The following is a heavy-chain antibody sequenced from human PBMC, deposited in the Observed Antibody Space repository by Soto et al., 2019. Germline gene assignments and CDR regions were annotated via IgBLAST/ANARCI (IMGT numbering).Heavy chain of an antibody. CDR2: IYPGDSDT. D-gene: IGHD2-8*02. V-gene: IGHV5-51*01. CDR1: GYSFTSYW. J-gene: IGHJ6*03. Sequence: GESLKISCKGSGYSFTSYWIGWVRQMPGKGLEWMGIIYPGDSDTRYSPSFQGQVTISADKSISTAYLQWSSLKASDTAMYYCARSRVEVYPNYYYYYYMDVWGKGTTVTVSS. CDR3: ARSRVEVYPNYYYYYYMDV.